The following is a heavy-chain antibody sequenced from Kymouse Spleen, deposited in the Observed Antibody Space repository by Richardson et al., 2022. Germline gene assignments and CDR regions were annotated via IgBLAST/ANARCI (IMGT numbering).Heavy chain of an antibody. J-gene: IGHJ6*02. CDR1: GYTFTSYG. D-gene: IGHD6-13*01. Sequence: QVQLVQSGAEVKKPGASVKVSCKASGYTFTSYGISWVRQAPGQGLEWMGWISAYNGNTNYAQKLQGRVTMTTDTSTSTAYMELRSLRSDDTAVYYCARDSSSLYYYYYGMDVWGQGTTVTVSS. V-gene: IGHV1-18*01. CDR3: ARDSSSLYYYYYGMDV. CDR2: ISAYNGNT.